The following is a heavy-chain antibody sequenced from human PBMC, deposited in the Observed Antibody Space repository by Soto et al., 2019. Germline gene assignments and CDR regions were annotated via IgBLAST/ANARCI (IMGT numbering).Heavy chain of an antibody. CDR3: ARSPYYYDSSNYYGY. Sequence: SWVRQAPGKGLEWVSAISGSGGSTYYADSVKGRFTISRDNSKNSLYLQLNSLRDEDTAVYYCARSPYYYDSSNYYGYWGQGTLVTVS. CDR2: ISGSGGST. V-gene: IGHV3-23*01. J-gene: IGHJ4*02. D-gene: IGHD3-22*01.